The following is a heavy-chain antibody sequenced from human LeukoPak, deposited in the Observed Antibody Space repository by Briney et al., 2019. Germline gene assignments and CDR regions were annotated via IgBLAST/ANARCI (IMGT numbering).Heavy chain of an antibody. CDR3: ARTQAAVVEY. V-gene: IGHV5-51*01. J-gene: IGHJ4*02. CDR1: GYSVTSYW. D-gene: IGHD6-19*01. CDR2: FYPVNSDT. Sequence: GESLNISRMGSGYSVTSYWIGWVPPVPGKGLEWVGIFYPVNSDTRYSPSFQGQVTISADKSTSTAYLQWSSLKASDTAMYYCARTQAAVVEYWGQGTLVTVSS.